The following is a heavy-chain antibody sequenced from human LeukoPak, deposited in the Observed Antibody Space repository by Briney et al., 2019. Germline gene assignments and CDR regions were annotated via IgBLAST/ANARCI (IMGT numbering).Heavy chain of an antibody. Sequence: QPGGSLRLSCAASGFTFDDYTMHWVRQAPGKGLEWVSLISWDGGSTYYADSVKGRFTISRDNSKNSLYLQMNSLRTEDTALYYCAKDATGFLDYWGQGTLVTVSS. V-gene: IGHV3-43*01. CDR1: GFTFDDYT. J-gene: IGHJ4*02. D-gene: IGHD3-9*01. CDR2: ISWDGGST. CDR3: AKDATGFLDY.